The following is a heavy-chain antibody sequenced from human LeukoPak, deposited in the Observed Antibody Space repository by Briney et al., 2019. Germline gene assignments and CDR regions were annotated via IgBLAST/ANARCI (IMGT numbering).Heavy chain of an antibody. J-gene: IGHJ3*02. V-gene: IGHV4-4*07. CDR1: GDSFSSYY. D-gene: IGHD3-22*01. CDR2: IFISGNT. CDR3: ARKSLHSSSLGAFDI. Sequence: SQTLSLTCAVSGDSFSSYYWNWIRQPAGKGLEWIGRIFISGNTDYNPSLKSRVTMSVDTPKNQFSLKLTSVTAADTAMYYCARKSLHSSSLGAFDIWGQGTVVSVSS.